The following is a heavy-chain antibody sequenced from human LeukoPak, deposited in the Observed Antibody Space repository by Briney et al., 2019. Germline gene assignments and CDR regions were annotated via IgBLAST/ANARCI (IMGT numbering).Heavy chain of an antibody. CDR3: ARAGSNYDYIWGSYPTLLY. CDR1: GGSFSGYY. D-gene: IGHD3-16*02. CDR2: INHSGST. J-gene: IGHJ4*02. V-gene: IGHV4-34*01. Sequence: SETLSLTCAVYGGSFSGYYWSWIRQPPRKGVEWIGEINHSGSTNYNPSLKSRVTISVDTSTNQFSLKLSCVTAADTAVCYCARAGSNYDYIWGSYPTLLYCGQRTLGTVSS.